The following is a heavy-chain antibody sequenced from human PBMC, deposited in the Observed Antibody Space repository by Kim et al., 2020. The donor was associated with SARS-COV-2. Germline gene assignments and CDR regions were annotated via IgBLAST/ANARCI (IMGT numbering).Heavy chain of an antibody. CDR2: ISWNSGSI. V-gene: IGHV3-9*01. J-gene: IGHJ6*02. CDR1: GFTFDDYA. Sequence: GGSLRLSCAASGFTFDDYAMHWVRQAPGKGLEWVSGISWNSGSIGYADSVKGRFTISRDNVKNSLYLQMNSLRAEDTALYYCAKAAYYDYIWGSYRFEYYDDYGMDVWGQGTTVTVSS. D-gene: IGHD3-16*02. CDR3: AKAAYYDYIWGSYRFEYYDDYGMDV.